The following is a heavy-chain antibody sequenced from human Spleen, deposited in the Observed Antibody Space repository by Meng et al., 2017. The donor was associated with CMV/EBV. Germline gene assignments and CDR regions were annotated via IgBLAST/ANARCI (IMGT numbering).Heavy chain of an antibody. Sequence: GESLKISCAASGFTFSDYYMSWIRQAPGKGLEWVSYISSSGSTIYYADSVKGRFTISRDNAKNSLYLQINSLRAEDTAVYYCAKDMGGRFCSASSCYTALDQWGQGTLVTVSS. CDR2: ISSSGSTI. CDR3: AKDMGGRFCSASSCYTALDQ. V-gene: IGHV3-11*01. D-gene: IGHD2-2*02. J-gene: IGHJ4*02. CDR1: GFTFSDYY.